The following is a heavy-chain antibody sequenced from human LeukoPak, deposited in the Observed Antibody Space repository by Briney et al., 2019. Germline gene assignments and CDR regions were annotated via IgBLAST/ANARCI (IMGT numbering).Heavy chain of an antibody. D-gene: IGHD1-26*01. CDR3: ARDEVGVGVTHDY. Sequence: GGSLRLSCAASGFTFSSYWMHWVRQAPGKGLVWVSRISKDGSSTYYADSVKGRFTISRDNAKNTLYLQMNSLRAEDTAVYYCARDEVGVGVTHDYWGQGTLVTVSS. V-gene: IGHV3-74*01. J-gene: IGHJ4*02. CDR2: ISKDGSST. CDR1: GFTFSSYW.